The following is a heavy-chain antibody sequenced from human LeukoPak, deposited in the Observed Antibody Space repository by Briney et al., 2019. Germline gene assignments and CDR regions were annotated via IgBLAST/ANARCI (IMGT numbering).Heavy chain of an antibody. CDR2: INPNSGGT. Sequence: ASVKVSCKASGYTFTGYYMHWVRQAPGQGLEWMGRINPNSGGTNYAQKFQGRVTITADKSTNTAYMELSSLRSDDTAVYYCARDLKMGYSSGRYSWGTGSSNDYWGQGTLVTVSS. D-gene: IGHD6-19*01. J-gene: IGHJ4*02. CDR1: GYTFTGYY. CDR3: ARDLKMGYSSGRYSWGTGSSNDY. V-gene: IGHV1-2*06.